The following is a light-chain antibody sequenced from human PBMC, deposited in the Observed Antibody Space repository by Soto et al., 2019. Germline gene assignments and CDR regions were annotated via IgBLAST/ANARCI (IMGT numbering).Light chain of an antibody. Sequence: DIVMTQSPLSLPVTPGEPASISCRSSQSLLHSKGYNYLDWYLQKPGQSPLLLIYLGSNRASGVPDRFSGSGSGTDFTLKISRVEAEDVGVYYCMQALQTPLTFGGGTKVEIK. J-gene: IGKJ4*01. CDR1: QSLLHSKGYNY. CDR2: LGS. CDR3: MQALQTPLT. V-gene: IGKV2-28*01.